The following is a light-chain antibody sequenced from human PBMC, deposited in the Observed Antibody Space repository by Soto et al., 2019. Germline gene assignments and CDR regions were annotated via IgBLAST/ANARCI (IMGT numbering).Light chain of an antibody. CDR2: RAS. CDR1: QSVSTN. CDR3: QQYDNLPTLT. V-gene: IGKV3D-15*01. Sequence: EIVMTQSPDTLSVSPGERATLSCRASQSVSTNLAWYQQKPGQAPRLLIYRASTRATGIPARFSGSGSGTEFTLTISSLQSEDFAVYYCQQYDNLPTLTFGGGTKVEI. J-gene: IGKJ4*01.